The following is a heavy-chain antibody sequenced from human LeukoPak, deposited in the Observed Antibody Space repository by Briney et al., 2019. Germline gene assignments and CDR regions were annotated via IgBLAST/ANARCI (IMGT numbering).Heavy chain of an antibody. CDR3: ARFITIFGVVINGYYYMDV. CDR1: GFTFSSYW. D-gene: IGHD3-3*01. V-gene: IGHV3-7*01. J-gene: IGHJ6*03. Sequence: SGGSLRLSCAASGFTFSSYWMSWVRQAPGKGLEWVANIKQDGSEKYYVDSVKGRFTISRDNAKNSLYLQMNSLRAEDTAVYYCARFITIFGVVINGYYYMDVWGKGTTVTVSS. CDR2: IKQDGSEK.